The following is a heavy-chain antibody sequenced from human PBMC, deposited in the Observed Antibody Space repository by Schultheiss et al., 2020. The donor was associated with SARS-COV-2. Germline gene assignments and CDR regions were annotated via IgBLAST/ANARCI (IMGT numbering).Heavy chain of an antibody. CDR2: ISYDGSNK. CDR3: ARGGYIGYDSFDY. D-gene: IGHD5-12*01. V-gene: IGHV3-30*03. Sequence: GGSLRLSCAASGFTFSSYGMHWVRQAPGKGLEWVAVISYDGSNKYYADSVKGRFTISRDNAKNSLYLQMNSLRAEDTALYHCARGGYIGYDSFDYWGQGTLVTVSS. J-gene: IGHJ4*02. CDR1: GFTFSSYG.